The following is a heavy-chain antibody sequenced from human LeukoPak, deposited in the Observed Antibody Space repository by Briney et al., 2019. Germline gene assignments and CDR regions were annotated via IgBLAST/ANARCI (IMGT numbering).Heavy chain of an antibody. CDR3: AGYSSSSCG. D-gene: IGHD6-13*01. J-gene: IGHJ4*02. Sequence: PSETLSLTCTVSGGSISSYYWNWIRQPPGKGLEWIGYIYYSGSTNYNPSVKSRVTISLDTSKNQISLKLSSVTAADTAVYYCAGYSSSSCGWGQGTLVTVSS. CDR2: IYYSGST. CDR1: GGSISSYY. V-gene: IGHV4-59*01.